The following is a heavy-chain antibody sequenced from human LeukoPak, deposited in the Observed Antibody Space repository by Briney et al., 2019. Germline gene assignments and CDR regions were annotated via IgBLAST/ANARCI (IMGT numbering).Heavy chain of an antibody. V-gene: IGHV3-74*01. J-gene: IGHJ4*02. CDR2: INPDGRSI. CDR1: GFTFSSYG. CDR3: ARDFMYNTNCPGC. Sequence: GGSLRLSCAASGFTFSSYGMSWVRQAPGKGLVWVSRINPDGRSINYADSVKGRFTISRDNAKKTLYLQMNSLRAEDTAVYYCARDFMYNTNCPGCWGQGTLVTVTS. D-gene: IGHD2-2*01.